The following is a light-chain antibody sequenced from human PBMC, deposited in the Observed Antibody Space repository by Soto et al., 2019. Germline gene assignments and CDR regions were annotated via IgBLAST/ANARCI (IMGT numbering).Light chain of an antibody. J-gene: IGLJ2*01. Sequence: QSALTQPASVSGSPGQSITISCTGTSSDVGSYNLVSWYQQHPGEAPKLMIYEVSKRPSGVSNRFSGSKSGNTASLTISGLQAEDEADYYCCSYAGTSAPHVVFGGGTKVTVL. CDR1: SSDVGSYNL. V-gene: IGLV2-23*02. CDR2: EVS. CDR3: CSYAGTSAPHVV.